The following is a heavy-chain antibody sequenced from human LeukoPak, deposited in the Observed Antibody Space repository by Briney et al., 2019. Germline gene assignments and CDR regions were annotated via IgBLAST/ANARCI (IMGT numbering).Heavy chain of an antibody. Sequence: GGSLRLSCAASGFTFSTNAMSWVRRAPGKGLEWVSAISGSGGSTYYADSVKGRFTISRDNSKNTLYLQMNSLRAEDTAIYYCAKAMTGSTYYFDSWGQGTLVTVSS. V-gene: IGHV3-23*01. D-gene: IGHD3-9*01. J-gene: IGHJ4*02. CDR1: GFTFSTNA. CDR3: AKAMTGSTYYFDS. CDR2: ISGSGGST.